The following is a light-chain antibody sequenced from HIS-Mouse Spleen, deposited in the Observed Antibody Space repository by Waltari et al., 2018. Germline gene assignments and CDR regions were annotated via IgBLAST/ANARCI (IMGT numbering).Light chain of an antibody. CDR2: DVS. CDR1: SIDVGVYKY. CDR3: SSYTSSSTEV. J-gene: IGLJ2*01. Sequence: QSALTQPASVSGSPGQSITISCTGTSIDVGVYKYVAWYQQHPGKAPKLMIYDVSNRPSGVSNRFSGSKSGNTASLTISGLQAEDEADYYCSSYTSSSTEVFGGGTKLTVL. V-gene: IGLV2-14*03.